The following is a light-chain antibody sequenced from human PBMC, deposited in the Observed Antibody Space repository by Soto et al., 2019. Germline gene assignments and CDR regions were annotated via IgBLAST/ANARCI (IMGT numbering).Light chain of an antibody. CDR2: GAS. J-gene: IGKJ2*01. CDR1: QSVNNNY. V-gene: IGKV3-20*01. Sequence: EILLTQSPGTLSLSQGERATLSCRASQSVNNNYLAWYQQKPGQAPRLLIYGASRRATGIPDRFSGSGSGTDFTFTISRLEPGDFAVYYCQHYAGSPRTFGPGTKLEIK. CDR3: QHYAGSPRT.